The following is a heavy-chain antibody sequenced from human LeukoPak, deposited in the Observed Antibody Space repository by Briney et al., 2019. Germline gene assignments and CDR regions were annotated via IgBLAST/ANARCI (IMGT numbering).Heavy chain of an antibody. Sequence: ASVKVSCKASGGTFSSYAISWVRQAPGQGLEWMGGIIPIFGTANYAQKFQGRVTITTDESTSTAYMELSSLRSEDTAVYYCARANTDYSSGCDYWGQGTLVTVSS. V-gene: IGHV1-69*05. J-gene: IGHJ4*02. D-gene: IGHD6-19*01. CDR2: IIPIFGTA. CDR1: GGTFSSYA. CDR3: ARANTDYSSGCDY.